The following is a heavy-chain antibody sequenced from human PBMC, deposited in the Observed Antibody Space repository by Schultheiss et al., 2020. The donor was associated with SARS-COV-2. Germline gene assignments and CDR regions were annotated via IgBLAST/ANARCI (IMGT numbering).Heavy chain of an antibody. CDR2: IYTSGST. D-gene: IGHD4-17*01. CDR3: ARDYGDYVGMDV. CDR1: GGSISSYY. Sequence: GSLRLSCTVSGGSISSYYWSWIRQPAGKGLEWIGRIYTSGSTNYNPSLKSRVTMSVDTSKNQFSLKLSSVTAADTAVYYCARDYGDYVGMDVWGQGTTVTVSS. V-gene: IGHV4-4*07. J-gene: IGHJ6*02.